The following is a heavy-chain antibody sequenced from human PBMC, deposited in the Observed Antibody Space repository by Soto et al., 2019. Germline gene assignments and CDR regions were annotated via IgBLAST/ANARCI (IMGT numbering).Heavy chain of an antibody. CDR1: GFTFSGSA. D-gene: IGHD5-12*01. CDR2: IRSKANSYAT. V-gene: IGHV3-73*01. J-gene: IGHJ4*02. Sequence: EVQLVESGGGLVQPGGSLKLSCAASGFTFSGSAMHWVRQASGKGLEWVGRIRSKANSYATAYAASVKGRLTISRDDSKNTAYLQMNSLQTEDTAVYYCTSRDGYNHDYWGQGTLVTVSS. CDR3: TSRDGYNHDY.